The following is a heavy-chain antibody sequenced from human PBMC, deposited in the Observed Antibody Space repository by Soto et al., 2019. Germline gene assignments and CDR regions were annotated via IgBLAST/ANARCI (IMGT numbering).Heavy chain of an antibody. CDR2: IYYSGST. CDR1: GGSSSSSSYY. D-gene: IGHD3-9*01. CDR3: ARHDWAKPFDY. Sequence: PSETLSLTCTVSGGSSSSSSYYWGWIRQPPGKGLEWIGSIYYSGSTYYNPSLKSRVTISVDTSKNQFSLKLSSVTAADTAVYYCARHDWAKPFDYRAQGTLVPVSS. V-gene: IGHV4-39*01. J-gene: IGHJ4*02.